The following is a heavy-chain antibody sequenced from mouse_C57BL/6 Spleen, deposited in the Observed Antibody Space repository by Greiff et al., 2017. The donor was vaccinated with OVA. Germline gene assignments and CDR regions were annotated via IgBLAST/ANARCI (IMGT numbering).Heavy chain of an antibody. V-gene: IGHV1-54*01. CDR2: INPGSGGT. CDR1: GYAFTNYL. Sequence: QVQLQQSGAELVRPGTSVKVSCKASGYAFTNYLIEWVKQRPGQGLEWIGVINPGSGGTNYNEKFKGKATLTADKSSSTAYMQLSSLTSEDSAVYFCARSSSYEEVYFDYWGQGTTLTVSS. CDR3: ARSSSYEEVYFDY. D-gene: IGHD1-1*01. J-gene: IGHJ2*01.